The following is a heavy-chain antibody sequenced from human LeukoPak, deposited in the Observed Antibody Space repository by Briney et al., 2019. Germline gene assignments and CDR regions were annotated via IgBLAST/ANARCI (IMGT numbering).Heavy chain of an antibody. J-gene: IGHJ4*02. D-gene: IGHD2-21*02. CDR1: GGSISTPGDY. CDR2: LYHSGST. Sequence: KSSETLSLTCTVSGGSISTPGDYWGWIRHPPGKGLEWIGSLYHSGSTYYKPSLKSRATISVDKSKNQCSLKLRSVAAADTAVYYCARHALATVTDPSFDYWGQGTLVTVSS. CDR3: ARHALATVTDPSFDY. V-gene: IGHV4-39*01.